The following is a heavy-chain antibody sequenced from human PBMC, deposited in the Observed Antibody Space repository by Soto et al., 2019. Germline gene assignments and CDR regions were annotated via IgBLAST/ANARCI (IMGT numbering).Heavy chain of an antibody. J-gene: IGHJ6*03. CDR3: TRDETSSLYYYYYYMDV. Sequence: GGSLRLSCTASGFTFGDYAMSWFRQAPGKGLEWVGFIRSKAYGGTTEYAASVKGRFTISRDDSKSIAYLQMNSLKTEDTAVNYCTRDETSSLYYYYYYMDVWGKGTTVTVSS. CDR2: IRSKAYGGTT. D-gene: IGHD2-2*01. CDR1: GFTFGDYA. V-gene: IGHV3-49*03.